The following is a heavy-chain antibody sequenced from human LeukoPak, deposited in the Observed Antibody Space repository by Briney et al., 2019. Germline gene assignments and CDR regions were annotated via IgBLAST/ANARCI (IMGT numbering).Heavy chain of an antibody. J-gene: IGHJ3*02. Sequence: ASVKVSCKASGYTFTGYYLHWVRQAPGQGLEWMGWIHPNSGGTNYAQKFQGRVTMTRDTSISTAYLDLSRLRSDDTAVYYCARTKYYYDSSGYYPDAFDIWGQGTMVTVSS. V-gene: IGHV1-2*02. CDR1: GYTFTGYY. CDR3: ARTKYYYDSSGYYPDAFDI. CDR2: IHPNSGGT. D-gene: IGHD3-22*01.